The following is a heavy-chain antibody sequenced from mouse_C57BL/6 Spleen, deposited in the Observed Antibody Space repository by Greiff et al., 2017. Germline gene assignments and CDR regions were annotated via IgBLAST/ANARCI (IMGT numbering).Heavy chain of an antibody. D-gene: IGHD2-5*01. CDR1: GYTFTSYW. J-gene: IGHJ1*03. Sequence: VQLQQPGAELVRPGTSVKLSCKASGYTFTSYWMHWVKQRPGQGLEWIGVIDPSDSYTNYNQKFKGKATLTVDTSSSTAYMQLSSLTSEDSAVYYCARTYYSNYSYWYFDVWGTGTTVTVSS. CDR3: ARTYYSNYSYWYFDV. V-gene: IGHV1-59*01. CDR2: IDPSDSYT.